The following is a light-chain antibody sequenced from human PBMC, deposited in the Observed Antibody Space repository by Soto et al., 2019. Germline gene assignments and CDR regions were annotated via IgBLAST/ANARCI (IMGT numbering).Light chain of an antibody. CDR1: SGDVGDYNS. CDR3: SSYTTRGTQRV. V-gene: IGLV2-14*01. J-gene: IGLJ1*01. Sequence: QSVLTQPASVSGSDGQSITISCTGTSGDVGDYNSVSWYQQRPGKAPKLMIYEVSSRPSGVSNRFSGSKSGTTASLTISGLQGDDECYYYGSSYTTRGTQRVFGTGTKLT. CDR2: EVS.